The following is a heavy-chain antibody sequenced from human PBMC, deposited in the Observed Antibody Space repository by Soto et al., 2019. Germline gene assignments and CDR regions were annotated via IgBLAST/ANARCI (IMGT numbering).Heavy chain of an antibody. V-gene: IGHV4-59*01. Sequence: PSETLSLTCTVSGGSISSYYWSWIRQPPGKGLEWIGYIYYSGSTNYNPSLKSRVTISVDTSKNQFSLKLSSVTAADTAVYYCARTLGPGTQHYYYYYMDVWGKGTTVTVSS. CDR2: IYYSGST. D-gene: IGHD6-13*01. CDR1: GGSISSYY. CDR3: ARTLGPGTQHYYYYYMDV. J-gene: IGHJ6*03.